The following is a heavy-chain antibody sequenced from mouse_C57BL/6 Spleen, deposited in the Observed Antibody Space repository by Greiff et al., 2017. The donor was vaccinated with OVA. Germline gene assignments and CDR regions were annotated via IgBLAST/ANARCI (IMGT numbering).Heavy chain of an antibody. D-gene: IGHD2-2*01. V-gene: IGHV5-9-1*02. Sequence: EVQGVESGEGLVKPGGSLKLSCAASGFTFSSYAMSWVRQTPEKRLEWVAYISSGGDYIYYADTVKGRFTISRDNARNTLYLQMSSLKSEDTAMYYCTRDREGYDGRAMDYWGQGTSVTVSS. CDR3: TRDREGYDGRAMDY. J-gene: IGHJ4*01. CDR1: GFTFSSYA. CDR2: ISSGGDYI.